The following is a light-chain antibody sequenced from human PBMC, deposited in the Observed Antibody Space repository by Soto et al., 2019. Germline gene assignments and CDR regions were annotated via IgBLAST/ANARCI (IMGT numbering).Light chain of an antibody. V-gene: IGKV4-1*01. J-gene: IGKJ2*01. CDR3: QHYYSTPYT. CDR1: QSVLYSPNNKNY. CDR2: WAS. Sequence: DIVMTQSPDSLAVSLGERATINCKSSQSVLYSPNNKNYLAWYQHKAGQPPKLLIYWASTRESGVPDRFSGSGSGTDFPLTVSSLQAEDVAVYYCQHYYSTPYTFGQGTKLEIK.